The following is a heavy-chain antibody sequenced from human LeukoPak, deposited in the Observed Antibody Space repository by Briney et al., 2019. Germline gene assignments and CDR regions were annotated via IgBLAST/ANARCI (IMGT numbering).Heavy chain of an antibody. D-gene: IGHD6-13*01. CDR3: APHELGGPAGTRWFGP. J-gene: IGHJ5*02. Sequence: PSETLSLTCSVCRGSISSHHWSWIRQPPGKGLEWIGYIYYSGSTKYNPSLKSRVTISVDTSKNQFSLKLSSVTAADTAVYFCAPHELGGPAGTRWFGPWGQGTLVSVSS. V-gene: IGHV4-59*11. CDR2: IYYSGST. CDR1: RGSISSHH.